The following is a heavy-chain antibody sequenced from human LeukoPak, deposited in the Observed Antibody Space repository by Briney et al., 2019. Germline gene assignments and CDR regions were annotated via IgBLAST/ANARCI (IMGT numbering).Heavy chain of an antibody. J-gene: IGHJ4*02. CDR3: TIGGQYYDFWSGYSTAPFDY. V-gene: IGHV3-30-3*01. CDR2: ISYDGSNK. D-gene: IGHD3-3*01. CDR1: GFTFSTYW. Sequence: GGSLRLSCAASGFTFSTYWMHWVRQAPGKGLEWVAVISYDGSNKYYADSVKGRFTISRDNSKNTLYLQMNSLRAEDTAVYYCTIGGQYYDFWSGYSTAPFDYWGQGTLVTVSS.